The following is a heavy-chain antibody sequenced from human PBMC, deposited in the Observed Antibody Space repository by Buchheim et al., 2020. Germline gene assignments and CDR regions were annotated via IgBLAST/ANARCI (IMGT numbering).Heavy chain of an antibody. Sequence: QVQLVQSGAEVKKPGSSVKVSCMTSGDIFSTYDGVSWVRQAPGQGLEWMGGIIPSFGSPSYAQKFHGRVTITADKSTRTVYLELTSLGSEDTAVYFCARDGTSRRFFYYAMDVWGQGT. V-gene: IGHV1-69*06. CDR3: ARDGTSRRFFYYAMDV. J-gene: IGHJ6*02. CDR2: IIPSFGSP. CDR1: GDIFSTYD.